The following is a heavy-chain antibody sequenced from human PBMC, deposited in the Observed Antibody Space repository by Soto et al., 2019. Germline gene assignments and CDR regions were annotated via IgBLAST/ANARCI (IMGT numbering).Heavy chain of an antibody. J-gene: IGHJ3*02. CDR1: GYTFTSYG. V-gene: IGHV1-2*04. CDR2: INPNSGGT. Sequence: GASVKVSCKASGYTFTSYGISWVRQAPGQGLEWMGWINPNSGGTNYAQKFQGWVTMTRDTSISTAYMELSRLRSDDTAVYYCARAGVYYDNTDAFDIWGQGTMVTVSS. D-gene: IGHD3-22*01. CDR3: ARAGVYYDNTDAFDI.